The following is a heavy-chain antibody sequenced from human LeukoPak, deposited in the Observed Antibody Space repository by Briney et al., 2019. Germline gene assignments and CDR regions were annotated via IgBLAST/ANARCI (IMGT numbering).Heavy chain of an antibody. D-gene: IGHD6-6*01. V-gene: IGHV1-2*02. CDR3: ARDDSSSSSSDFDY. Sequence: ASVKVSCKASGYTFTGYYIHWVRQAPGQGLEWMGWINPNSGYTDSAQKLQGRVTMTWDTSISTAYMELTSLRSDDTAVYYCARDDSSSSSSDFDYWGQGTLVTVSS. J-gene: IGHJ4*02. CDR1: GYTFTGYY. CDR2: INPNSGYT.